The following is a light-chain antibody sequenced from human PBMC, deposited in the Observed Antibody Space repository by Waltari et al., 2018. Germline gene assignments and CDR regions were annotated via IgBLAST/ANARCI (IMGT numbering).Light chain of an antibody. J-gene: IGKJ4*01. V-gene: IGKV3-15*01. CDR1: QSVSSN. CDR2: GAS. Sequence: EIVMTQSPATLSVSPGERAPLSCRASQSVSSNLAWYQQKPGQAPRLLIYGASTRATGIPARFSGSGSGTEFTLTISSLQSEDFAVYYCQQYNNWPTTFGGGTKVEIK. CDR3: QQYNNWPTT.